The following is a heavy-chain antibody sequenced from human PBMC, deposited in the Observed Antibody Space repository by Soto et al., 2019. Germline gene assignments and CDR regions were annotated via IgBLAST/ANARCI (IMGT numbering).Heavy chain of an antibody. CDR1: GFTFSSSA. V-gene: IGHV3-23*01. J-gene: IGHJ5*02. Sequence: EVQLLDSGGGLVQPGGSLRLSCTASGFTFSSSAMSWVRQAPGKGLEWVSAVSGSGGTTYYADSVRGRFTISRDNSKNTLYPRMYSLRAEDTAIYFCARCTVDTIVTSGWCHYLDPWGQGTLVTVSS. CDR3: ARCTVDTIVTSGWCHYLDP. D-gene: IGHD6-19*01. CDR2: VSGSGGTT.